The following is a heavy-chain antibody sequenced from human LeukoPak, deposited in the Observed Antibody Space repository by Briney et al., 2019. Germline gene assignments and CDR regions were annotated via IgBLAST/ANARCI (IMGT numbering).Heavy chain of an antibody. D-gene: IGHD6-19*01. J-gene: IGHJ4*02. V-gene: IGHV3-15*01. CDR3: CTDAAGTLVY. CDR2: IKTKTDGETT. Sequence: TGGSLRLSCRAWVLIYNQARMTGPRQVPGKGLEWVGLIKTKTDGETTDYAAPVKGRFTISRDDSKNTVFLQMNMLQTDDTTVYYCCTDAAGTLVYWGQGTLVTVFS. CDR1: VLIYNQAR.